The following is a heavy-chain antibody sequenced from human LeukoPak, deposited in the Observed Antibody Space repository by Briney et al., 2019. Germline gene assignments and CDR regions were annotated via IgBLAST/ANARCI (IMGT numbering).Heavy chain of an antibody. CDR2: INPNSGGT. Sequence: ASVKVSCKASGYTFTGYYMHWVRQAPGQGLEWMGWINPNSGGTNYAQKFQGRVTMTRDTSISTAYRELSRLRSDDTAVYYCARESNGGYGFDYWGQGTKVTVAS. CDR3: ARESNGGYGFDY. V-gene: IGHV1-2*02. D-gene: IGHD6-25*01. CDR1: GYTFTGYY. J-gene: IGHJ4*02.